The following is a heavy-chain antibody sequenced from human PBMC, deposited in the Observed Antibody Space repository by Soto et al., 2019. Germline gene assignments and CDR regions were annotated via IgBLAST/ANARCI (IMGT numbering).Heavy chain of an antibody. CDR2: ISYDGSNK. CDR1: GFTFSSYG. V-gene: IGHV3-30*18. Sequence: QVQLVESGGGVVQPGRSLRLSCAASGFTFSSYGMHWVRQAPGKGLEWVAVISYDGSNKYYADSVKGRFTISRDNSKNTLYLQMNSLRAEDTAVYYCAKSGLSGAEPRAWFDPWGQGTLVTVSS. D-gene: IGHD3-3*01. CDR3: AKSGLSGAEPRAWFDP. J-gene: IGHJ5*02.